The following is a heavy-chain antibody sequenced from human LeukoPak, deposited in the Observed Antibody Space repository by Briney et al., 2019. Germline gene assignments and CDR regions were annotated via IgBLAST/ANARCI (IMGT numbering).Heavy chain of an antibody. Sequence: SQTLSLTCAISGDSVSSNSAAWNWIRQSPSRGLEWLGRTYYRSKWYNEYAISVKIRITINPDTSKNLFSLQLNFVTPEDTAVYYCARGYNDYTPSFDYWGQGILVTVSS. CDR2: TYYRSKWYN. D-gene: IGHD4-11*01. J-gene: IGHJ4*02. V-gene: IGHV6-1*01. CDR1: GDSVSSNSAA. CDR3: ARGYNDYTPSFDY.